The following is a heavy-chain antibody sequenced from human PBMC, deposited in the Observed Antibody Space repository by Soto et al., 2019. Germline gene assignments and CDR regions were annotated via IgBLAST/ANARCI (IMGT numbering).Heavy chain of an antibody. Sequence: EVQLVESGGGLVQPGGSLRLSCAASGFTFSSYGMNWVRQAPGKGLEWVSYISSSSTTIYYADSVKGRFTIFRDNANNSLYLQLNSLRDEDTAVYYCARSTYYYDSSNYYGYWGQGTLVTVSS. J-gene: IGHJ4*02. V-gene: IGHV3-48*02. CDR1: GFTFSSYG. CDR3: ARSTYYYDSSNYYGY. D-gene: IGHD3-22*01. CDR2: ISSSSTTI.